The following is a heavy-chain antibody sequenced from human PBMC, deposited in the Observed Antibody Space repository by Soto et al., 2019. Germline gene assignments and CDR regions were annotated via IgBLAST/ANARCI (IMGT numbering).Heavy chain of an antibody. CDR2: ISAYNGNT. Sequence: QVQLVQSGAEVKKPGASVKVSCKASGYTFTSYGISWVRQAPGQGLEWMGWISAYNGNTNYAQKLQGRVTMTTDTSTSTAYMELRSLRSDDTAVYYCARDRPIDYDFWSGYGGDWFDPWGQGTLVTVSS. V-gene: IGHV1-18*01. CDR3: ARDRPIDYDFWSGYGGDWFDP. CDR1: GYTFTSYG. J-gene: IGHJ5*02. D-gene: IGHD3-3*01.